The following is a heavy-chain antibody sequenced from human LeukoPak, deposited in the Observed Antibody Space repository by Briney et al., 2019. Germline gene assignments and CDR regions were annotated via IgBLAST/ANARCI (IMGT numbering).Heavy chain of an antibody. CDR3: ARGSYGYD. V-gene: IGHV1-2*02. Sequence: ASVKVSCKASGYTFTDYYMHWVRQAPGQGLEWVGWINPNPNSGGTNYAQKFQGRVTTTRDTSIKTAYMELSSLRSDDTAVYYCARGSYGYDWGQGTLVTVSS. CDR2: INPNPNSGGT. CDR1: GYTFTDYY. D-gene: IGHD1-26*01. J-gene: IGHJ4*02.